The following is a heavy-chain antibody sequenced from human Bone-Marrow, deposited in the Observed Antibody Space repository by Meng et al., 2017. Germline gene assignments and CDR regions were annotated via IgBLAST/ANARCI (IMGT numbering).Heavy chain of an antibody. CDR3: AREGDSSHYGILTGSHYYFDD. Sequence: GSLRLSCTVSGGSISSFYWGWIRQPAGKGLEWIGRIYTSGSTNYNPSLKSRVTMSVDTSTNQFSLKLSSVTAADTAVYYCAREGDSSHYGILTGSHYYFDDWGQGTLVTVSS. V-gene: IGHV4-4*07. D-gene: IGHD3-9*01. CDR1: GGSISSFY. CDR2: IYTSGST. J-gene: IGHJ4*02.